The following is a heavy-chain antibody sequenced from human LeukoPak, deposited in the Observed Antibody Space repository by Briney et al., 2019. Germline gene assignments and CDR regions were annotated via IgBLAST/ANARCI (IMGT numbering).Heavy chain of an antibody. V-gene: IGHV2-5*02. CDR1: GFSLSTSGVG. J-gene: IGHJ2*01. CDR3: AHRQDSSSWYRYWYFDL. CDR2: IYWDDNK. D-gene: IGHD6-13*01. Sequence: SGPTLVNPTQTLTLTCTFSGFSLSTSGVGVGWIRQPPGKALEWLALIYWDDNKRYSPSLKSRLTITKDTSKNQVVLTMTNMDPVDTATYYCAHRQDSSSWYRYWYFDLWGRGTLVTVSS.